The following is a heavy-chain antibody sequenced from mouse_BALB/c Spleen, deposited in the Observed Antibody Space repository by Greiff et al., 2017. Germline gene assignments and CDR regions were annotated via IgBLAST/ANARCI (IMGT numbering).Heavy chain of an antibody. V-gene: IGHV5-6-5*01. CDR1: GFTFSSYA. CDR3: AGGSVFDGDD. Sequence: EVQVVESGGGLVKPGGSLKLSCAASGFTFSSYAMPWVRQTPEKRLEWVASISSGGSTYYPDSVKGRFTISRDNARNILYLQMSSLRSEDTAMYYCAGGSVFDGDDWGQGTTVTVSS. D-gene: IGHD2-3*01. J-gene: IGHJ4*01. CDR2: ISSGGST.